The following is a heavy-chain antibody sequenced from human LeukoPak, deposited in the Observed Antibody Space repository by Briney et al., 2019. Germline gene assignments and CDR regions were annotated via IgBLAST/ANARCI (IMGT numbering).Heavy chain of an antibody. CDR3: AREGIAAADTNWFDP. CDR1: GYSFTSYG. V-gene: IGHV1-18*01. J-gene: IGHJ5*02. Sequence: ASVKVSCKASGYSFTSYGIRWVRQAPGQGLEWMGWVSNYKGHTKYAQKFQDRVSMTTDISTNTAYMELRSLRSDDTAVYYCAREGIAAADTNWFDPWGQGTLVTVSS. D-gene: IGHD6-13*01. CDR2: VSNYKGHT.